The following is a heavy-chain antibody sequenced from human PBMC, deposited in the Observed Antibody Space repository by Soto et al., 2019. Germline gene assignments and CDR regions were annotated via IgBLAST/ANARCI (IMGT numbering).Heavy chain of an antibody. CDR3: ARVGPYDSQSYMFRYDRFDP. J-gene: IGHJ5*02. CDR1: GYTFTSYA. CDR2: INAGNGNT. Sequence: ASVKVSCKASGYTFTSYAMHWVRQAPGQRLERMGWINAGNGNTKYSQKFQGRVTITRDTSASTAYMELSSLRSEDTAVYYCARVGPYDSQSYMFRYDRFDPWGQGTQVTVSS. V-gene: IGHV1-3*01. D-gene: IGHD3-10*01.